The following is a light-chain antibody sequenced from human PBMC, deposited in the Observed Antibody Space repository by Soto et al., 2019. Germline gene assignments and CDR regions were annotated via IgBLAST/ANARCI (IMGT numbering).Light chain of an antibody. J-gene: IGLJ2*01. CDR1: SSDVGAYKY. CDR3: SSYAGNNNLV. V-gene: IGLV2-8*01. CDR2: EVN. Sequence: QSALTQPPSASGSPGQSVTLSCPGTSSDVGAYKYVSWYQQHPGKAPKLMIYEVNKRPSGVPDRFSGSKSGNTASLAVSGLQAEDEADYYCSSYAGNNNLVFGGGTKLTVL.